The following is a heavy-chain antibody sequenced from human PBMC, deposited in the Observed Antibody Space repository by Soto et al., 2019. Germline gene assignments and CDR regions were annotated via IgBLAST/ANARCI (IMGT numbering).Heavy chain of an antibody. D-gene: IGHD4-17*01. V-gene: IGHV2-5*01. CDR1: GFSLSTNGRG. CDR2: IYWNDDK. CDR3: AHRGYRDYQRDNWFDP. Sequence: QITLKESGPTLLKPTEALTLTCSFSGFSLSTNGRGVGWLRQPPGKPLEWLALIYWNDDKRFRPSLKSRPTITKDTSKNQVVLTITNIDPVDTATYYCAHRGYRDYQRDNWFDPWGQGTLVTVSS. J-gene: IGHJ5*02.